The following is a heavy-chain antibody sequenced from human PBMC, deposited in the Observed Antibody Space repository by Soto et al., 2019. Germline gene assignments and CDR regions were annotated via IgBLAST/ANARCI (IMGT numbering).Heavy chain of an antibody. D-gene: IGHD6-13*01. Sequence: QVQLVESGGGVVQPGRSLRLSCAASGFTLSSYGMHWVRQSPGKGLEWVAVISYDGSTKYYADSVKGRFTISRDNCKNTLYLQMNSRRADDTAVYYCAKDNDKQQLGRSIVYYWGQGTLVTVSS. J-gene: IGHJ4*02. CDR2: ISYDGSTK. CDR1: GFTLSSYG. V-gene: IGHV3-30*18. CDR3: AKDNDKQQLGRSIVYY.